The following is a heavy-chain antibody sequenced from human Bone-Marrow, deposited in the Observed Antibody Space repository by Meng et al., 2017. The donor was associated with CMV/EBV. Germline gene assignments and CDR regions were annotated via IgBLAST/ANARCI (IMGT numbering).Heavy chain of an antibody. CDR1: GFTFSDYY. Sequence: GESLKISCAASGFTFSDYYMSWIRQAPGKGLEWVSYISSSGSTIYYADSVKGRFTTSRDNAKNSLYLQINSLRAEDTAVYYCARGRGVVPAGLDYWGQGPLVPVSS. V-gene: IGHV3-11*01. J-gene: IGHJ4*02. CDR2: ISSSGSTI. D-gene: IGHD2-2*01. CDR3: ARGRGVVPAGLDY.